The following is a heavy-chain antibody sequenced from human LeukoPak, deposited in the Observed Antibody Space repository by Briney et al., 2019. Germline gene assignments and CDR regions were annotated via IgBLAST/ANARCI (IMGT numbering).Heavy chain of an antibody. V-gene: IGHV3-21*01. D-gene: IGHD1-26*01. CDR3: ARAPNSGSYKRDYFDY. CDR1: GFTFSSYS. J-gene: IGHJ4*02. Sequence: GGSLRLSCAASGFTFSSYSMNWVRQAPGKGLEWVSSISSSSSYIYYADSVKGRFTISRDNAKNSLYLQMNSLRAEDTAVYYCARAPNSGSYKRDYFDYWGQGTLVTVSS. CDR2: ISSSSSYI.